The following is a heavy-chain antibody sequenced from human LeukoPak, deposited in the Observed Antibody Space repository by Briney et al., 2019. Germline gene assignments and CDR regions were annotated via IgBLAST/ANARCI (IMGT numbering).Heavy chain of an antibody. D-gene: IGHD6-13*01. CDR3: ANSAGVLHNVYFDY. J-gene: IGHJ4*02. CDR1: GLTLSSYA. Sequence: PGGSLRLSCAPSGLTLSSYAMRGPPGAPGEGGEWVSAISGRSGSRSYADAVKGRFTISRNNSTNSLYLQLNSLRAEDTAVYYCANSAGVLHNVYFDYWGQGTLVTVSS. CDR2: ISGRSGSR. V-gene: IGHV3-23*01.